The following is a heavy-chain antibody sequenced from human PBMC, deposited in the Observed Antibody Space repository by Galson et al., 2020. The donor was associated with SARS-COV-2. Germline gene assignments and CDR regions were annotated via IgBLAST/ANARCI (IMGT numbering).Heavy chain of an antibody. Sequence: SETLSLTCAVYGGSFSGYYWSWIRQPPGKGLEWIGEINHSGSTNYNPSLKSRVTISVDTSKNQFSLKLSSVTAADTAVYYCARVSGKFGVALRYYYNYYGMDVWGQGTTVTVSS. D-gene: IGHD3-3*01. CDR3: ARVSGKFGVALRYYYNYYGMDV. CDR1: GGSFSGYY. V-gene: IGHV4-34*01. J-gene: IGHJ6*02. CDR2: INHSGST.